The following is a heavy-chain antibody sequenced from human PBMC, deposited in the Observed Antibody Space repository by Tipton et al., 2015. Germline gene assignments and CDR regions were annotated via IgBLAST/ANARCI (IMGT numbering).Heavy chain of an antibody. J-gene: IGHJ6*02. CDR1: GGSFSSYG. CDR2: IIPIFGTT. Sequence: QLVQSGAEVKKPGSSVKVSCKASGGSFSSYGISWVRQAPGQGLEWMGGIIPIFGTTSYAQKFQGRVTMTADESTSTAYMELSSLRSEDTAVYYCARSTVVTPFRYYGMDVWGQGTTVTVSS. D-gene: IGHD4-23*01. CDR3: ARSTVVTPFRYYGMDV. V-gene: IGHV1-69*01.